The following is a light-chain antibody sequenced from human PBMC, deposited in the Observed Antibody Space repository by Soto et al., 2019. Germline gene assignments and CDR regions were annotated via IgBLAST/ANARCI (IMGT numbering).Light chain of an antibody. CDR1: QSVSNN. V-gene: IGKV3-15*01. J-gene: IGKJ4*01. CDR3: QQYESYSPLT. CDR2: GAS. Sequence: EIVMTQSPATLSVSPGDRATLSCRASQSVSNNLAWYQQKPGQAPRLLIYGASTRATGIPARFSGSGSGTEFTLTISSLQSEDIATYYCQQYESYSPLTFGGGTKVEIK.